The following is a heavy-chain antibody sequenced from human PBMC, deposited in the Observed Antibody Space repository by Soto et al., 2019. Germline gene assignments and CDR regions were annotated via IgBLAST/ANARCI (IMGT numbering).Heavy chain of an antibody. J-gene: IGHJ3*02. CDR3: ARDPGRSSGWYKYAFDI. CDR2: IYYSGST. D-gene: IGHD6-19*01. V-gene: IGHV4-59*01. CDR1: GGSIRIYY. Sequence: ETLSLTGTGSGGSIRIYYWSWIRQPPGKGLEWIGYIYYSGSTNYNPSLKSRVTISVDTSKNQFSLKLSSVTAADTAVYYCARDPGRSSGWYKYAFDIWGQGTMVTVSS.